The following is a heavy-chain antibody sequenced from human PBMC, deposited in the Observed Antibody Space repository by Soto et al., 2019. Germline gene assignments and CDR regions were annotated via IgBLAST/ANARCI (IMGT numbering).Heavy chain of an antibody. V-gene: IGHV3-23*01. CDR3: ARDRGGELSAVGPGRAYGMDV. CDR2: ISGSGTNI. CDR1: GFTFSTFA. J-gene: IGHJ6*02. Sequence: GSLRLSCAASGFTFSTFAMNWVRQAPGGGLEWVSSISGSGTNIQYADSVKGRVTISRDNSKNTLYLQMNSLRAEDTAVYYCARDRGGELSAVGPGRAYGMDVWGQGTTVTVSS. D-gene: IGHD3-10*01.